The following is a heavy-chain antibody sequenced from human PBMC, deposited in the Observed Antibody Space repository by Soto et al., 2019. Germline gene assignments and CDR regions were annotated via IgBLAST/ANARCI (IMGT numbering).Heavy chain of an antibody. V-gene: IGHV1-46*02. D-gene: IGHD2-15*01. Sequence: AAVKVSCKASGYTLNTYYMHWVRQAPGQGPEWMGIINPRGGGTTYAQNFQDRVTMTSDTSSSTVYMELSSLRSEDTAVYYCARGGGFSPYYYNLDVWGQGTTVTVSS. CDR2: INPRGGGT. CDR1: GYTLNTYY. J-gene: IGHJ6*02. CDR3: ARGGGFSPYYYNLDV.